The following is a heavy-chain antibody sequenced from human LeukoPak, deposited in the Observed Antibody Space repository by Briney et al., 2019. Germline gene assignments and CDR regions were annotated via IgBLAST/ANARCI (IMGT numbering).Heavy chain of an antibody. V-gene: IGHV1-46*01. D-gene: IGHD6-13*01. CDR3: ARDLSSRYFDY. Sequence: PSVKLSCKASGYTFTSYYMHWVRQAPGQGLEWMGIINPSGGSTSYAQKFQGRVTMTRDTSTSTVYMELSSLRSEDTAVYYCARDLSSRYFDYWGQGTLVTVSS. CDR1: GYTFTSYY. CDR2: INPSGGST. J-gene: IGHJ4*02.